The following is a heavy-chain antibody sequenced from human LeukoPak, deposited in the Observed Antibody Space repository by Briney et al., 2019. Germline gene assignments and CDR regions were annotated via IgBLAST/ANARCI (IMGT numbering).Heavy chain of an antibody. CDR2: IPYSGSA. CDR3: ARDVPFNYGSGSYYNLYFDY. V-gene: IGHV4-59*12. J-gene: IGHJ4*02. D-gene: IGHD3-10*01. Sequence: SETVSLTCAVYGGSFSGYYWSWIRQPPGKGLEWIGYIPYSGSANYNPSLKSRVTISVDTSKNQFSLKLSSVTAADTAVYYCARDVPFNYGSGSYYNLYFDYWGQGTLVTVSS. CDR1: GGSFSGYY.